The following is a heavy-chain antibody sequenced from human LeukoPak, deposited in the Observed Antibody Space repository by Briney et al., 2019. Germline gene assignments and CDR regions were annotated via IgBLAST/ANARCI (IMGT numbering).Heavy chain of an antibody. D-gene: IGHD6-6*01. Sequence: SETLSLTCTVSGGSISSYYWSWLRQPPGKGLEWIGYIYYSGSTNYNPSLKSRVTTSVDTSKNQFSLKLTSVTAADTAVYYCARDRGYSRSSAYYYGMDVWGQGTTVTVSS. J-gene: IGHJ6*02. V-gene: IGHV4-59*01. CDR3: ARDRGYSRSSAYYYGMDV. CDR1: GGSISSYY. CDR2: IYYSGST.